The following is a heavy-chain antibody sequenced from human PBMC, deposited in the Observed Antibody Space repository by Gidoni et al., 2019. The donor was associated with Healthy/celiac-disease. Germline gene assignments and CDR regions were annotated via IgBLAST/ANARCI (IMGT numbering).Heavy chain of an antibody. CDR2: FDPEDGET. Sequence: QVQLVQSGAEVKKPGASVKVSCKVSGYTLTELSMHWVRQAPGKGLEWMGGFDPEDGETIYAQKFQGRVTMTEDTSTDTAYMELSSLRSEDTAVYYCALGGYCSGGSCYSSLNFDYWGQGTLVTVSS. J-gene: IGHJ4*02. CDR3: ALGGYCSGGSCYSSLNFDY. D-gene: IGHD2-15*01. CDR1: GYTLTELS. V-gene: IGHV1-24*01.